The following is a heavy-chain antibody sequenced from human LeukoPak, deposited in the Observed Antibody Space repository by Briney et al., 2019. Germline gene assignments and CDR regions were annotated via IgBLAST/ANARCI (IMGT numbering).Heavy chain of an antibody. CDR1: GFTFSSYA. D-gene: IGHD2-21*02. V-gene: IGHV3-30-3*01. Sequence: GGSLRLSCADSGFTFSSYAMSWVRQAPGKGLEWVAVISYDGSNKYYADSVKGRFTISRDNSKNTPYLQMNSLRAEDTAVYYCATNCGGDCDNYWGQGTLVTVSS. CDR3: ATNCGGDCDNY. J-gene: IGHJ4*02. CDR2: ISYDGSNK.